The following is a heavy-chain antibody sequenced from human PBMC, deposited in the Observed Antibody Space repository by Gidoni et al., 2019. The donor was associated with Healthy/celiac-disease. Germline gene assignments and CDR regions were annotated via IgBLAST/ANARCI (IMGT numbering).Heavy chain of an antibody. CDR2: ISYDGSNK. CDR1: GCPFSRYG. V-gene: IGHV3-30*18. D-gene: IGHD6-13*01. CDR3: AKDLSSSSGGLGGDY. Sequence: QVQLVEYGVGVVQPWRSLSLSFTASGCPFSRYGMIWVRQAPGKGLEWVEVISYDGSNKYYADSVKGRFTISRDNSKNTLYLQMNSLRAEDTAVYYCAKDLSSSSGGLGGDYWGQGTLVTVSS. J-gene: IGHJ4*02.